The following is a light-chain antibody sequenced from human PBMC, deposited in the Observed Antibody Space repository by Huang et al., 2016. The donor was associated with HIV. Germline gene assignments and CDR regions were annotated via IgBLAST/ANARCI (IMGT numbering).Light chain of an antibody. V-gene: IGKV4-1*01. Sequence: DIVMTQSPDSLAVSLGERATLNCKSSQSVLYSSNNKNYLAWYQQKPGQFPQLLIYWASTRESGVPDRFSGSGSGTDFTLTISSLQAEDVAVYYCQQYYTTPWTFGQGTKVEIK. CDR1: QSVLYSSNNKNY. CDR3: QQYYTTPWT. J-gene: IGKJ1*01. CDR2: WAS.